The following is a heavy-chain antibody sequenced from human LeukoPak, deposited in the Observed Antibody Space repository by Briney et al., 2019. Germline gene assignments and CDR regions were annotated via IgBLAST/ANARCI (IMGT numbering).Heavy chain of an antibody. Sequence: PGGSLRLSCAASGFTFSSCIMNWVRQAPGKGLEWVSHISSSSSPIYYADSVKGRFTISRDNAKNSLYLQMNSLRAEDTAVYYCATTISSSRYRFDSWGQGTLVTVSS. CDR2: ISSSSSPI. CDR3: ATTISSSRYRFDS. CDR1: GFTFSSCI. V-gene: IGHV3-48*04. J-gene: IGHJ4*02. D-gene: IGHD6-13*01.